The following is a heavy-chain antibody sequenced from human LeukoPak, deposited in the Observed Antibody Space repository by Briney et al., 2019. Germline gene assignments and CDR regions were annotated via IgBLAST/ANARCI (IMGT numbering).Heavy chain of an antibody. CDR1: GYTFTSYG. CDR2: ISAYNGNT. D-gene: IGHD3-22*01. V-gene: IGHV1-18*01. CDR3: ARVRQTYYYDSSGPYYFDY. Sequence: ASVKVSCKASGYTFTSYGISWVRQAPGQGLEWMGWISAYNGNTNYAQKLQGRVTMTTDTSTSTAYMELRSLRSDDTAVYYCARVRQTYYYDSSGPYYFDYWGQGTLVTVSS. J-gene: IGHJ4*02.